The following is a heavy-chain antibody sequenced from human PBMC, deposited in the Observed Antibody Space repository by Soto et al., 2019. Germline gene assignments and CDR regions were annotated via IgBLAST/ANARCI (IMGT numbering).Heavy chain of an antibody. Sequence: QLQLQESGPGLVKPSETLSLTCTVSGGSISSSSYYWGWIRQPPGKGLEWIGSIYYSGSTYYNPSLKSRVTISVDTSKNQFSLKLSSVTAADTAVYYCARGTYYDFWSGYYWFDPWGQGTLVTVSS. CDR1: GGSISSSSYY. CDR3: ARGTYYDFWSGYYWFDP. J-gene: IGHJ5*02. CDR2: IYYSGST. V-gene: IGHV4-39*01. D-gene: IGHD3-3*01.